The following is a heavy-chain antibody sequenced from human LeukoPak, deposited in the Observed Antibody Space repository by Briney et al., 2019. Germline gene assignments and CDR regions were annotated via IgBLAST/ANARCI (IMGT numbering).Heavy chain of an antibody. J-gene: IGHJ3*02. V-gene: IGHV3-66*01. Sequence: GGSLRLSCAASGFTVSSNYMNWVRQTPGKGLEWVSLLYSDGTTYYADSVKGRFTISRDNSKNTLYLQMNSLRAEDTAVYYCARDEGSWIQLWLTENDAFDIWGQGTMVTVSS. D-gene: IGHD5-18*01. CDR3: ARDEGSWIQLWLTENDAFDI. CDR1: GFTVSSNY. CDR2: LYSDGTT.